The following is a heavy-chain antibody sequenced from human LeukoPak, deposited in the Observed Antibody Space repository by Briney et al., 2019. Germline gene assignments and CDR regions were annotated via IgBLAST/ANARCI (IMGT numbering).Heavy chain of an antibody. D-gene: IGHD2-2*01. V-gene: IGHV3-20*04. J-gene: IGHJ6*03. CDR2: INWNGGST. CDR1: GFTFDDYG. CDR3: ARGKYFSSTSCYLSYMDV. Sequence: GGSLRLSCAASGFTFDDYGMSWVRQAPGKGLDWVSGINWNGGSTGYADSVKGRFTISRDNVKNSLYLQMNSLRAEDTALYYCARGKYFSSTSCYLSYMDVWGKGTTVTVSS.